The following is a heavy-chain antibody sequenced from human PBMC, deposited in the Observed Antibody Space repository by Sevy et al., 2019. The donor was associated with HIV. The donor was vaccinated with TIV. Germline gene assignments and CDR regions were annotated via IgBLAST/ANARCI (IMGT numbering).Heavy chain of an antibody. Sequence: SETLSLTCTVSGGSIKSGGYYWTWIRQHPGEGLEWIGFIYYRGNTAYNASLKIRVTISIDTSQNQFSLKLSSVTAADTAVYYCARLFWSGSVYLDYWGQGALVTISS. D-gene: IGHD3-3*01. J-gene: IGHJ4*02. V-gene: IGHV4-31*03. CDR1: GGSIKSGGYY. CDR2: IYYRGNT. CDR3: ARLFWSGSVYLDY.